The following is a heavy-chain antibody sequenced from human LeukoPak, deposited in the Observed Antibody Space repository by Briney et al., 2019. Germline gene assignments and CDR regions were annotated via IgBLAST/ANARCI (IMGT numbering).Heavy chain of an antibody. D-gene: IGHD1-26*01. CDR1: GGSISSYY. Sequence: SETLSLTCTVSGGSISSYYWSWIRQPPGKGLEWIGYIYYSGSTNYNPSLRSRVTISVDTSKNQFSLKLSSVTAADTAVYYCARPVGATTGLDYWGQGTLVTVSS. CDR3: ARPVGATTGLDY. CDR2: IYYSGST. J-gene: IGHJ4*02. V-gene: IGHV4-59*08.